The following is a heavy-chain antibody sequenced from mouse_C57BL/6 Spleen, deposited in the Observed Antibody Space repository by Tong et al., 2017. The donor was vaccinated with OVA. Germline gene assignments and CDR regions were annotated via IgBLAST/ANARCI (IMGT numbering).Heavy chain of an antibody. V-gene: IGHV14-3*01. J-gene: IGHJ2*01. Sequence: EVQLQESGAELVRPGASVKLSCTASGFNIKDDYMHWVKQRPEQGLEWIGRIDPANGNTKYAPKFQGKATITADTSSNTAYLQLSSLTSEDTAIYYCADVPAPHDYWGQGTTLTVSS. CDR2: IDPANGNT. CDR3: ADVPAPHDY. CDR1: GFNIKDDY.